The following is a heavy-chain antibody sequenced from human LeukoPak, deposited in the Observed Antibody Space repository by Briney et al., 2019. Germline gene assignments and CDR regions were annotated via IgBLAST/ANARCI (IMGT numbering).Heavy chain of an antibody. CDR3: VKVHLEPYYYYGMDV. CDR1: GFTFSNYA. D-gene: IGHD1-1*01. CDR2: ISSNGGST. J-gene: IGHJ6*04. V-gene: IGHV3-64D*06. Sequence: PGGSLRLSCSASGFTFSNYAMHWVRQAPGKGLEYVSTISSNGGSTYYADSLKGRFTISRDNSKNTLYLQMSSLRAEDTAVYYCVKVHLEPYYYYGMDVWGKGTTVTVSS.